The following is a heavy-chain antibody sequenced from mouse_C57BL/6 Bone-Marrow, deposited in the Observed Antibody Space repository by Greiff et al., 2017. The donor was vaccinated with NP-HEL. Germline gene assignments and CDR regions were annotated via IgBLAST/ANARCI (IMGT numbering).Heavy chain of an antibody. Sequence: QVQLQQPGAELVRPGTSVKLSCKASGYTFTRYWMHWVKQRPGQGLEWIGVIDPSDSYTNYNQKFKGKATLTVDTSSSTAYMQLSSLTSEDSAVYYCARGGLLYYFDYWGQGTTLTVSS. CDR1: GYTFTRYW. D-gene: IGHD1-1*01. CDR2: IDPSDSYT. V-gene: IGHV1-59*01. J-gene: IGHJ2*01. CDR3: ARGGLLYYFDY.